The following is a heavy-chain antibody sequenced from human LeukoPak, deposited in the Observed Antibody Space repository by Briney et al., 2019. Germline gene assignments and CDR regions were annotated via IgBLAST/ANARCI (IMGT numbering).Heavy chain of an antibody. J-gene: IGHJ4*02. D-gene: IGHD3-22*01. CDR3: ARDPSYDSSGYYVD. CDR2: ISSSGSTI. Sequence: PGGSLRLSCAASGFTFSDYYMSWIRQAPGKGLEWVSYISSSGSTIYYADSVKGRFTISRDNAKNSLYLQMNSLRAEDTAVYYCARDPSYDSSGYYVDWGQGTLVTVSS. CDR1: GFTFSDYY. V-gene: IGHV3-11*01.